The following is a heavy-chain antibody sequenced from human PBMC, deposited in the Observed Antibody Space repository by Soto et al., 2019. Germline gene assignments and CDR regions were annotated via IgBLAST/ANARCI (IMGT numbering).Heavy chain of an antibody. D-gene: IGHD2-2*01. Sequence: ASVKVSCKASGYTFTGYYMHWVQQAPGQGLEWMGWINPNSGGTNYAQKFQGRVTMTRDTSISTAYMELSRLRSDDTAVYYCASPVYCSSTSCHEDYGMDVRGQGTTVTVSS. V-gene: IGHV1-2*02. J-gene: IGHJ6*02. CDR2: INPNSGGT. CDR1: GYTFTGYY. CDR3: ASPVYCSSTSCHEDYGMDV.